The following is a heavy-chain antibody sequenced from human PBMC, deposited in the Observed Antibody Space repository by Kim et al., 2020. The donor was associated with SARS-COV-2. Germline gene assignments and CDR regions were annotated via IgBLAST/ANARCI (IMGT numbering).Heavy chain of an antibody. V-gene: IGHV3-30*18. Sequence: GGSLRLSCAASGFTFSSYGMHWVRQAPGKGLEWVAVISYDGSNKYYADSVKGRFTISRDNSKNTLYLQMNSLRAEDTAVYYCAKTIVAGGSVDVWGQGPTVTVSS. D-gene: IGHD5-12*01. CDR2: ISYDGSNK. J-gene: IGHJ6*02. CDR3: AKTIVAGGSVDV. CDR1: GFTFSSYG.